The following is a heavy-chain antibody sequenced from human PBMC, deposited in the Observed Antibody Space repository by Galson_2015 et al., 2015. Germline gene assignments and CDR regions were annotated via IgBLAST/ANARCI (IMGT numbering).Heavy chain of an antibody. J-gene: IGHJ2*01. CDR1: GYTFTSYG. Sequence: SVKVSCKASGYTFTSYGISWVRQAPGRGLEWMGWISAYNGNTNYAQELQGRVTMTTDTSTSTAYMELRSLRSDVTAVYYCARGMHDYGDYSSGWYFDLWGRGTLVTVSS. CDR3: ARGMHDYGDYSSGWYFDL. V-gene: IGHV1-18*01. D-gene: IGHD4-17*01. CDR2: ISAYNGNT.